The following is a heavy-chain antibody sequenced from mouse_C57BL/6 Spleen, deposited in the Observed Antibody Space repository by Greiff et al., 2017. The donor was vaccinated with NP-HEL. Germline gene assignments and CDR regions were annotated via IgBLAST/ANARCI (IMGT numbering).Heavy chain of an antibody. D-gene: IGHD3-2*02. V-gene: IGHV1-15*01. Sequence: QVQLQQSGAELVRPGASVTLSCKASGYTFTDYEMHWVKQTPVHGLEWIGAIDPETGGTAYNQKFKGKAILTADKSSSTASMELRGLTSKDSAVYYCTRETAQGHYSMDYWGQGTSVTVSS. CDR1: GYTFTDYE. CDR2: IDPETGGT. CDR3: TRETAQGHYSMDY. J-gene: IGHJ4*01.